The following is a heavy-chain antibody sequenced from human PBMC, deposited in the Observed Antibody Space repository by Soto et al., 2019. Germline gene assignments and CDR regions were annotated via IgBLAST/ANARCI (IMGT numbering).Heavy chain of an antibody. CDR2: IGGRDDYT. Sequence: EVQLLESGGGLVQPGGFLRLSCATSGLTSSNYAMSWVRQAPGKGLEWVSSIGGRDDYTYYAESVQGRFTISRDISKNALYQHMNSLRDDDTDIYYCANYYDSSGYPHGFFQHCVQGTLVTVSS. V-gene: IGHV3-23*01. J-gene: IGHJ1*01. CDR1: GLTSSNYA. CDR3: ANYYDSSGYPHGFFQH. D-gene: IGHD3-22*01.